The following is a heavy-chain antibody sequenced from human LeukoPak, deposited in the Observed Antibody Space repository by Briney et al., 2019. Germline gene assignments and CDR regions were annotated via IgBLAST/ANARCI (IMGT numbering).Heavy chain of an antibody. CDR2: IYPSGSA. J-gene: IGHJ4*02. CDR3: ASLEEYGTYHY. V-gene: IGHV4-4*07. CDR1: GDSISSYY. D-gene: IGHD3-16*02. Sequence: SETLSLTCDVSGDSISSYYWSWIRQPAGKGLEWLGRIYPSGSANYNPSLKSRGTMSVDTSKNQFSLRLSSVTAADTAVYYCASLEEYGTYHYWGQGTLVTVSS.